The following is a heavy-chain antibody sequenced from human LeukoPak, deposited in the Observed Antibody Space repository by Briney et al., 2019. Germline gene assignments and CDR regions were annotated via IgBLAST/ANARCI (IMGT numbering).Heavy chain of an antibody. CDR2: INDDGSGT. CDR1: GFTFKNYW. CDR3: ARDRSYGSFDY. Sequence: PGGSLRLSCAASGFTFKNYWMHWVRQAPGKGPVWVSRINDDGSGTSYADSVKGRFTISRDDAKSTLYLQMNSLRAEDTALYHCARDRSYGSFDYWGQGTLVTVSS. V-gene: IGHV3-74*01. D-gene: IGHD5-18*01. J-gene: IGHJ4*02.